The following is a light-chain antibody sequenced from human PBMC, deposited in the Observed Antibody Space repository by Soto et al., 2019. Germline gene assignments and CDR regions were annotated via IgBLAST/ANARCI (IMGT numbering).Light chain of an antibody. J-gene: IGLJ2*01. CDR2: EVS. CDR3: SSYTSSSTRNVV. V-gene: IGLV2-14*01. Sequence: QSVLTQPASVSGSPGQSITISCTGTSSDVGGYNYVSWYQQHPGKAPKVMVYEVSNRPSGVSNRFSGSKSGNTASLTISGLQAEDEADYYCSSYTSSSTRNVVFGGGTKLTVL. CDR1: SSDVGGYNY.